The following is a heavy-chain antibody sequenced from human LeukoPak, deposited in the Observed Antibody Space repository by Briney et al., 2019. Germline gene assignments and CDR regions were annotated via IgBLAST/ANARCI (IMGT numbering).Heavy chain of an antibody. V-gene: IGHV3-64D*09. Sequence: GGSLRLSCSASGFSFSICSMHWVRQAPGKGLEYVSAISSNGGHTNYADSMKGRFTISRDDSKNTLYLQMSSLRAEDTAIYYCVKGVAARLDYWGQGTLVTVSS. CDR1: GFSFSICS. CDR2: ISSNGGHT. D-gene: IGHD6-6*01. CDR3: VKGVAARLDY. J-gene: IGHJ4*02.